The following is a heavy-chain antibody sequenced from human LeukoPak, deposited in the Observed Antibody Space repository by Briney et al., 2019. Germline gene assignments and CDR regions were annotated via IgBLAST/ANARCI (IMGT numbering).Heavy chain of an antibody. CDR1: GGTFSSYA. J-gene: IGHJ4*02. Sequence: GASVKVSCKASGGTFSSYAISWVRQAPGQGLEWMGWINPNSGGTNYAQKFQGRVTMTRDTSISTAYMELSRLRSDDTAVYYCKLLEGDFDYWGQGTLVTVSS. D-gene: IGHD1-1*01. CDR3: KLLEGDFDY. V-gene: IGHV1-2*02. CDR2: INPNSGGT.